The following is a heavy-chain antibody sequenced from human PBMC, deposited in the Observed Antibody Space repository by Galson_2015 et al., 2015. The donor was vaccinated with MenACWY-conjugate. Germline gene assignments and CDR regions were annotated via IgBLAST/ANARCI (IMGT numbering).Heavy chain of an antibody. J-gene: IGHJ3*01. V-gene: IGHV3-53*01. CDR3: VRDQWRQWLVHGNDAFDL. CDR2: IYSGGWT. Sequence: SLRLSCAVSGFTVSSNYMGWVRQAPGQGLEWVSLIYSGGWTNYADSVKGRFTISRDDSKSTLYLQMNSLRAEDTAVYYCVRDQWRQWLVHGNDAFDLWGQGTKVTVSS. D-gene: IGHD6-19*01. CDR1: GFTVSSNY.